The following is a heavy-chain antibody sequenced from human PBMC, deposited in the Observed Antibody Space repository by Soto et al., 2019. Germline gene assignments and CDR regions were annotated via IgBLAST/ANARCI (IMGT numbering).Heavy chain of an antibody. J-gene: IGHJ6*03. CDR2: IYYSGST. D-gene: IGHD2-15*01. CDR1: GGSISSYY. CDR3: ATHCSGGSCYPAYYYYYMDV. Sequence: QVQLQESGPGLVKPSETLSLTCTVSGGSISSYYWSWIRQPPGKGLEWIAYIYYSGSTNYNPSLKSRVTQTVDTSNNQFCLKLSSVRAADTAVDYCATHCSGGSCYPAYYYYYMDVWGKGTTVTVSS. V-gene: IGHV4-59*08.